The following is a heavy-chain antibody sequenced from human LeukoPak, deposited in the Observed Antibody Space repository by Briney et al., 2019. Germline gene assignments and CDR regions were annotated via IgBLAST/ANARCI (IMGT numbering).Heavy chain of an antibody. D-gene: IGHD6-19*01. J-gene: IGHJ2*01. CDR2: IKQYGSEK. V-gene: IGHV3-7*01. CDR3: AREAVTGRGYFDL. Sequence: GGSLRLSCAASGFTFSTYWMSWVRQAPGKGLEWVANIKQYGSEKYYVDSVKGRFTISRDNAKNSLYLQMNSLRAEDTAVYYCAREAVTGRGYFDLWGRDTLVTVSS. CDR1: GFTFSTYW.